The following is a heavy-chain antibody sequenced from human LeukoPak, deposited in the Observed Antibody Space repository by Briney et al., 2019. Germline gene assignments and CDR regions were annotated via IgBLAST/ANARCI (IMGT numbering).Heavy chain of an antibody. Sequence: GGSLRLSCTASGFTFSNAWMSWVRQAPGKGLEWVSTISDGGDTTYYTDSVKDRFTVSRDNSKNTLYLQMNSLRAEDTAVYYCASHLIAATGYWFDPWGQGTLVTVSS. D-gene: IGHD6-13*01. V-gene: IGHV3-23*01. J-gene: IGHJ5*02. CDR3: ASHLIAATGYWFDP. CDR1: GFTFSNAW. CDR2: ISDGGDTT.